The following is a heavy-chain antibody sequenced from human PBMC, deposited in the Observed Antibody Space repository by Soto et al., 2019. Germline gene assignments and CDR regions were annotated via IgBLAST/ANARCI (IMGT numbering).Heavy chain of an antibody. J-gene: IGHJ4*02. Sequence: ASVKVSCKASAYTFTNFGISWVRQAPGQGLERMGWISGYNGNTNYAQKLQGRVTMTTDSSTSTAYMELRSLRSDDTAVYYCARDPIPYYDFWSGEVDYWGQGTLVTVSS. V-gene: IGHV1-18*01. D-gene: IGHD3-3*01. CDR2: ISGYNGNT. CDR3: ARDPIPYYDFWSGEVDY. CDR1: AYTFTNFG.